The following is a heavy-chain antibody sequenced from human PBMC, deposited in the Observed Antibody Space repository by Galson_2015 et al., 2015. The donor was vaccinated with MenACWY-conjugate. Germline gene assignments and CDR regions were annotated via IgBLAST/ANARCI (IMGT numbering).Heavy chain of an antibody. Sequence: ETLSLSCAVYGGSFSGYYWSWCRQPPGKGLEWIGEINHSGSTNYKPSLKSRVTISVDTSKNLLSLKLNSVTAEDTAVYYCARAHGSWPQRDFDYWGQGTLVTVSS. CDR1: GGSFSGYY. D-gene: IGHD6-13*01. CDR3: ARAHGSWPQRDFDY. J-gene: IGHJ4*02. V-gene: IGHV4-34*01. CDR2: INHSGST.